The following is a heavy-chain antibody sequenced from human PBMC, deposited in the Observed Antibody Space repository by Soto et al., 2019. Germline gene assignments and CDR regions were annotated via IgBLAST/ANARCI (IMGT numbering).Heavy chain of an antibody. V-gene: IGHV4-31*03. CDR2: IYYSGST. CDR1: GGSISSGGYY. Sequence: SETLSLTCTVSGGSISSGGYYWSWIRQHPGKGLEWIGYIYYSGSTYYNPSLKSRVTISVDTSKNQFSLKLSSVTAADTAVYYCARDSYCSSTSCSEDPFDYWGQGTLVTVSS. D-gene: IGHD2-2*01. J-gene: IGHJ4*02. CDR3: ARDSYCSSTSCSEDPFDY.